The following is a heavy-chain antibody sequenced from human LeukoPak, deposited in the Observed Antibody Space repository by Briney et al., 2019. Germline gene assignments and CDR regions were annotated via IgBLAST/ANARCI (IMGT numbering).Heavy chain of an antibody. D-gene: IGHD2-15*01. CDR2: IDYSGGST. CDR3: ASHIAATRWFDP. Sequence: GGSLRLSCTASGFTLSSYEMSWIRQAPGKGLEWVSSIDYSGGSTHYADSVMGRFTISRDNSKNTLYLQLNSLSADDTAVYYCASHIAATRWFDPWGQGTLVTVSS. V-gene: IGHV3-23*01. J-gene: IGHJ5*02. CDR1: GFTLSSYE.